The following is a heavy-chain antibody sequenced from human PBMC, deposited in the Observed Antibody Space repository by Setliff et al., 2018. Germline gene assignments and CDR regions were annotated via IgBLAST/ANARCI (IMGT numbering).Heavy chain of an antibody. V-gene: IGHV4-39*01. Sequence: PSETLSLTCTVSGGSISSGVYYWAWIRRPPGKGLEWIGRIYYRGDTYYNASLKSRLTLSVDTSKNQVSLNLRSVTAADTAVYYRARTGTYRYFDYWGQGTQVTVSS. D-gene: IGHD1-1*01. CDR1: GGSISSGVYY. J-gene: IGHJ4*02. CDR2: IYYRGDT. CDR3: ARTGTYRYFDY.